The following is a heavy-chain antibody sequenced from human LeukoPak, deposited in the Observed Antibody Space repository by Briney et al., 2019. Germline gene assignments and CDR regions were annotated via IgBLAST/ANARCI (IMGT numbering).Heavy chain of an antibody. CDR3: ARGPLNHRYYYGMDV. V-gene: IGHV3-23*01. Sequence: GGPLRLSCAASGFTFGSYAMTWVRQAPGKGLEWVSVISGIGVATYYADSVKGRFTISRDNSKNTLYLQMNSLRAEDTAVYYCARGPLNHRYYYGMDVWGQGTTVTVSS. J-gene: IGHJ6*02. CDR1: GFTFGSYA. D-gene: IGHD1-14*01. CDR2: ISGIGVAT.